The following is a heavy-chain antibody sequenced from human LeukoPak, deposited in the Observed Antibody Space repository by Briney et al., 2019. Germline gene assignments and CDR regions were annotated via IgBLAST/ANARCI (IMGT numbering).Heavy chain of an antibody. D-gene: IGHD4-17*01. CDR2: VWHDGNHQ. V-gene: IGHV3-30*02. CDR3: AKDLLMTQLTVTAPFDY. Sequence: PGGSLRLSCAASGFTFSNYWVTWVRQAPGKGLEWLAHVWHDGNHQHLADSVKGRFTISRDNSKNTVYLQMNSLRAEDTAVYYCAKDLLMTQLTVTAPFDYWGQGALVTVSS. J-gene: IGHJ4*02. CDR1: GFTFSNYW.